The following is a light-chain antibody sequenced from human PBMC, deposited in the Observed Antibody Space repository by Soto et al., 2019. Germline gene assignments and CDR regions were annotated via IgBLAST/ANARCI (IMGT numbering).Light chain of an antibody. Sequence: QSVLTQPASVSGSPGQSITISCTGTSSDVGAFIYGSWYQQHPGKAPKLMIYDVNNRPSGVSNRFSGSKSGNTASLTISGLQAEDEADYYCSSYTTSSSYVFGAGTKVTVL. CDR1: SSDVGAFIY. J-gene: IGLJ1*01. CDR2: DVN. V-gene: IGLV2-14*01. CDR3: SSYTTSSSYV.